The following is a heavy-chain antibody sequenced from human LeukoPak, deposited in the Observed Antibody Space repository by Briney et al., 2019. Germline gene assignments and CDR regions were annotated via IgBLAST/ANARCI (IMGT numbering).Heavy chain of an antibody. Sequence: VASVKVTFKASGGTFSSYAISWLRQAPAQGLEWMGRIIPILGIANYAQKFQGRVTITADKSTSTAYMELSSLRSEDTAVYYCARDRRPINDYGDYASWFDPWGQGTLVTVSS. D-gene: IGHD4-17*01. CDR1: GGTFSSYA. CDR3: ARDRRPINDYGDYASWFDP. CDR2: IIPILGIA. J-gene: IGHJ5*02. V-gene: IGHV1-69*04.